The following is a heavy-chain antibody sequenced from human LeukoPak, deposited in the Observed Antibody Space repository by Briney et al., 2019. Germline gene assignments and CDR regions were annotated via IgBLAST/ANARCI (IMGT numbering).Heavy chain of an antibody. CDR2: INPNTGGT. D-gene: IGHD2-2*01. CDR3: ARADSVPAGDYHYWYMDV. J-gene: IGHJ6*03. CDR1: GCTFTGYY. Sequence: ASVKVSCKASGCTFTGYYMHWVRQDPRQGLQWMGWINPNTGGTDYAQKFQGRVTMTRDTSISTVYMELSSLRSDDTAVYYCARADSVPAGDYHYWYMDVWGKGTTVTVSS. V-gene: IGHV1-2*02.